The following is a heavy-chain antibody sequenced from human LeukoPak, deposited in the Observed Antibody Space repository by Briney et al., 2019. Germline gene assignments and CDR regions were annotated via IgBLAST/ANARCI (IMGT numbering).Heavy chain of an antibody. CDR3: AKVWGGYYYRGGGAFDI. V-gene: IGHV3-23*01. D-gene: IGHD3-22*01. J-gene: IGHJ3*02. CDR1: GFTFSSYG. CDR2: ISGSGGST. Sequence: PGGSLRLSCAASGFTFSSYGMSWVRQAPGKGLEWVSAISGSGGSTYYADSVKGRFTISRDNSKNTLYLQMNSLRAEDTAVYYCAKVWGGYYYRGGGAFDIWGQGTMVTVSS.